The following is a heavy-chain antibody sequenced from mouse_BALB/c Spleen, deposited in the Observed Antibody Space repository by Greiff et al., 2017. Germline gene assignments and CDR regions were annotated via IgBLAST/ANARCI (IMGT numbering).Heavy chain of an antibody. CDR2: ISSGGSYT. CDR3: TREGHYYGSSPAWFAY. J-gene: IGHJ3*01. V-gene: IGHV5-6-4*01. D-gene: IGHD1-1*01. CDR1: GFTFSSYT. Sequence: EVQRVESGGGLVKPGGSLKLSCAASGFTFSSYTMSWVRQTPEKRLEWVATISSGGSYTYYPDSVKGRFTISRDNAKNTLYLQMSSLKSEDTAMYYCTREGHYYGSSPAWFAYWGQGTLVTVSA.